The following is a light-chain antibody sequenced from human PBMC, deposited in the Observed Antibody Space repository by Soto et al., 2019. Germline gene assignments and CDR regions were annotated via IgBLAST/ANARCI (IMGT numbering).Light chain of an antibody. CDR1: SRDVGGYNY. V-gene: IGLV2-14*01. Sequence: QSALTQPASVSGSPGQSITISCTGTSRDVGGYNYVSWYQQHPGKAPKLMIYEVSNRPSGVSNRFSGSKSGNTASLTISGLQAEDEADYDCSSYTSSSTHVVFGGGTQLTVL. CDR2: EVS. CDR3: SSYTSSSTHVV. J-gene: IGLJ2*01.